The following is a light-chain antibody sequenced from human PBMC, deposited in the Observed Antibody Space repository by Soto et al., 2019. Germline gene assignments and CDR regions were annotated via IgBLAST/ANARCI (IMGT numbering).Light chain of an antibody. J-gene: IGKJ1*01. CDR1: QSISRQ. CDR3: LQYQSYWT. V-gene: IGKV1-5*03. Sequence: DIQMTQSPSTLSASVGDRVSITCRASQSISRQLAWYQQKPWKAPNLLIYQASNLETGVPSRFSGSGSGTEFTLTISSLQPDDLATYYWLQYQSYWTFGQGTKVE. CDR2: QAS.